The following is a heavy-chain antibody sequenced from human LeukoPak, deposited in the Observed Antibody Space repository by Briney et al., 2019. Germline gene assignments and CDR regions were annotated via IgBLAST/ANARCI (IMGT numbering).Heavy chain of an antibody. CDR3: ARGDDCGDY. CDR2: IYYGGST. J-gene: IGHJ4*02. V-gene: IGHV4-31*03. CDR1: GGSISDFY. Sequence: SETLSLTCSVSGGSISDFYWSWIRQHPGKGLEWIGYIYYGGSTYYNPSLKSRVTISVDTSKNQFSLKLSSVTAADTAVYYCARGDDCGDYWGQGTLVTVSS. D-gene: IGHD4/OR15-4a*01.